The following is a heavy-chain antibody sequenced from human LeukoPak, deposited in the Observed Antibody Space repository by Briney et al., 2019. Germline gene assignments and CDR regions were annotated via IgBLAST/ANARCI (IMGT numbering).Heavy chain of an antibody. V-gene: IGHV1-8*03. CDR1: GYTFTGYY. Sequence: ASVKVSCKASGYTFTGYYMHWVRQATGQGLEWMGWMNPNSGNTGYAQKFQGRVTITRNTSISTAYMELSSLRSEDTAVYYCARGRGASPNDYWGQGTLVTVSS. CDR3: ARGRGASPNDY. D-gene: IGHD1-26*01. CDR2: MNPNSGNT. J-gene: IGHJ4*02.